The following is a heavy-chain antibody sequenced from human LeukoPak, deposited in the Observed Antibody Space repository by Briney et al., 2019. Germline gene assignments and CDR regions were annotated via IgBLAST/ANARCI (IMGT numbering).Heavy chain of an antibody. Sequence: GRSLRLSCTASGFTLSSHAMHWVRQAPGKGLEWVAVISYDGSHKYYADSVKGRFTISRDNSKNTLYLQMNSLTAEDTAVYYCARVQRGYGGHEYYFDYWGQGTLVTVSS. D-gene: IGHD5-12*01. CDR3: ARVQRGYGGHEYYFDY. CDR1: GFTLSSHA. CDR2: ISYDGSHK. J-gene: IGHJ4*02. V-gene: IGHV3-30-3*01.